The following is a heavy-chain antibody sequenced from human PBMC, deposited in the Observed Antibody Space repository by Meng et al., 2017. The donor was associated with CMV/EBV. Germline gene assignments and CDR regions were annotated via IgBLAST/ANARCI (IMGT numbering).Heavy chain of an antibody. Sequence: GESLKISCAASGFTFSSYAMSWVRQAPGQGLEWVSAISGSGGSTYYADSVKGRFTISRDNSKNTLYLQMNSLRAENTAVYYCANYHDAMIAGGGKAFDIWGQGTMVTVSS. J-gene: IGHJ3*02. V-gene: IGHV3-23*01. CDR3: ANYHDAMIAGGGKAFDI. D-gene: IGHD3-22*01. CDR2: ISGSGGST. CDR1: GFTFSSYA.